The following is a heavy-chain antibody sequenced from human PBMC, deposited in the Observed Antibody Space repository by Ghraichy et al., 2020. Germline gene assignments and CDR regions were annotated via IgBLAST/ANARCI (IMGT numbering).Heavy chain of an antibody. CDR1: GFTFSDHC. CDR3: ARGHTNSRKYYEMNV. CDR2: IYGNGRGA. V-gene: IGHV3-64*02. Sequence: GVLNISCVASGFTFSDHCMHWVRQAPGKGLEYVSTIYGNGRGAYYADSVKGRFTISRDNSKNVLYLQMGSLGAEDMGVYFCARGHTNSRKYYEMNVWGQGTLVAVSS. D-gene: IGHD3-3*01. J-gene: IGHJ4*03.